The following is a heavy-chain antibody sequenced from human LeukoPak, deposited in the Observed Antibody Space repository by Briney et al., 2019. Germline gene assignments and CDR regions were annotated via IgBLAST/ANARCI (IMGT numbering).Heavy chain of an antibody. Sequence: SETLSLTCVLYGGSSSGYYWSWIRQPPGKGLEWIGEINHSRSTNYNPSLKSRVTISVDTSKNQFSLKLRSVTAADTAVYYCARVVQSTDSSGFYLPEYFQHWGQGTLVTVSS. CDR1: GGSSSGYY. J-gene: IGHJ1*01. V-gene: IGHV4-34*01. CDR2: INHSRST. D-gene: IGHD3-22*01. CDR3: ARVVQSTDSSGFYLPEYFQH.